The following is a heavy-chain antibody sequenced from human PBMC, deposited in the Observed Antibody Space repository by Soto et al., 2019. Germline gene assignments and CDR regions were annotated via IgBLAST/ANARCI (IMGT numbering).Heavy chain of an antibody. CDR1: GFTFSSYW. CDR3: ARDSRDHYQLLY. V-gene: IGHV3-74*01. J-gene: IGHJ4*02. D-gene: IGHD2-2*01. CDR2: INSDGSST. Sequence: GGSLRLSCAASGFTFSSYWMHWVRQAPGKGLVWVSRINSDGSSTSYAHSVKGRFTISRDNAKNTLYLQMNSLRAEDTAVYYCARDSRDHYQLLYWGQGTLVTVSS.